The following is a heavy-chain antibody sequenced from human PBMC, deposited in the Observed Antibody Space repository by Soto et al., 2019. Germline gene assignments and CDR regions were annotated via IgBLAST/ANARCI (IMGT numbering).Heavy chain of an antibody. V-gene: IGHV4-31*03. CDR1: GGSISSGGYY. CDR2: IYYSGST. J-gene: IGHJ4*02. Sequence: SETLSLTCTVSGGSISSGGYYWSWIRQHPGKGLEWIGYIYYSGSTYYNPSLKSRVTISVDTSKNQFSLKLSSVTAADTAVYYCARAPSRDGLTFDYWGKGTLVTVSS. D-gene: IGHD2-2*01. CDR3: ARAPSRDGLTFDY.